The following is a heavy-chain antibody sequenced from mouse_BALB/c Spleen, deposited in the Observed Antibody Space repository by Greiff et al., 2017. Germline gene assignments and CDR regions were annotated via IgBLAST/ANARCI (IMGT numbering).Heavy chain of an antibody. CDR3: ARYLRRLDY. D-gene: IGHD1-2*01. J-gene: IGHJ2*01. V-gene: IGHV1S130*01. CDR2: IHPNSGNT. Sequence: QVQLQQSGSVLVRPGASVKLSCKASGYTFTSSWMHWAKQRPGQGLEWIGEIHPNSGNTNYNEKFKGKATLTVDTSSSTAYVDLSSLTSEDSAVYYCARYLRRLDYWGQGTTLTVSS. CDR1: GYTFTSSW.